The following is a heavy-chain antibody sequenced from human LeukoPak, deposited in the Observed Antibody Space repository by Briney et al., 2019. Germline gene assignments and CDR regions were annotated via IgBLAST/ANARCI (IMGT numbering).Heavy chain of an antibody. CDR2: IYSGGST. CDR3: TRKGSQRDFLVDY. J-gene: IGHJ4*02. V-gene: IGHV3-66*01. Sequence: GGSLRLSCAASEFSVGSNYMTWVRQAPGKGLEWVSLIYSGGSTYYADSVKGRFTISRDNSKNTLYLQMNSLRAEDTAVYYCTRKGSQRDFLVDYWGQGTRVTVSS. CDR1: EFSVGSNY. D-gene: IGHD2/OR15-2a*01.